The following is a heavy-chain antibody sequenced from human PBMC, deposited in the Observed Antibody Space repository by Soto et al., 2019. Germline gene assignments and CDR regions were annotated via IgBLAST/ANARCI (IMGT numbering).Heavy chain of an antibody. CDR1: GGSFSGYY. D-gene: IGHD3-10*01. Sequence: SDTLSLTCAVYGGSFSGYYWSWIRQPPGKGLEWIGEINHSGSTNYNPSLKSRVTISVDTSKDQFSLKLSSVTAADTAVYYCGRSLFVMLSYSVPFGYWGQGTL. CDR2: INHSGST. V-gene: IGHV4-34*01. J-gene: IGHJ4*01. CDR3: GRSLFVMLSYSVPFGY.